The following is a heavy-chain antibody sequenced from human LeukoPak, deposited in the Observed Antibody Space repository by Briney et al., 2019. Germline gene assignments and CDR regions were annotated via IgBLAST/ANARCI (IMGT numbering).Heavy chain of an antibody. J-gene: IGHJ6*03. Sequence: GGSLRLSCAASGFTFSDYYMSWVRQAPGKGLEWVSAISGSGGSTYYADSVKGRFTISRDNSKNTLYLQMNSLRAEDTAVYYCARGVSGSYTPGHYYYMDVWGKGTTVTVSS. D-gene: IGHD1-26*01. V-gene: IGHV3-23*01. CDR2: ISGSGGST. CDR1: GFTFSDYY. CDR3: ARGVSGSYTPGHYYYMDV.